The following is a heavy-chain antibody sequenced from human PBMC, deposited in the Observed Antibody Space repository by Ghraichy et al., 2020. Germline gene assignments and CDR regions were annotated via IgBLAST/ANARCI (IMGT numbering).Heavy chain of an antibody. CDR2: ISAHNGKT. CDR3: ARDIWYCGDHDGQYNWFDP. D-gene: IGHD2-21*02. J-gene: IGHJ5*02. CDR1: GYPFSYFG. Sequence: ASVKVSCKSSGYPFSYFGISWVRQAPGQGLEWMGWISAHNGKTRYGQKFQGSVSMTTDTSTSTAYMELRRLRSDDTAVYFCARDIWYCGDHDGQYNWFDPWGQGTLVTVSS. V-gene: IGHV1-18*04.